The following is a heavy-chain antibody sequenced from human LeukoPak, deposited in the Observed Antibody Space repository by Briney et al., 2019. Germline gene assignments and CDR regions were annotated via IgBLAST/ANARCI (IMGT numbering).Heavy chain of an antibody. CDR2: ISSSGSTI. J-gene: IGHJ6*02. CDR1: GFTFSDYY. Sequence: GGSLRLSCAASGFTFSDYYMSWIRQAPGKGLEWVSYISSSGSTIYYADSVKGRFTISRDNAKNSLYLQMNSLRAEDTAVYYCARDARQQLKRGLYYYYYGMDVWGQGTTVTVSS. V-gene: IGHV3-11*01. D-gene: IGHD6-13*01. CDR3: ARDARQQLKRGLYYYYYGMDV.